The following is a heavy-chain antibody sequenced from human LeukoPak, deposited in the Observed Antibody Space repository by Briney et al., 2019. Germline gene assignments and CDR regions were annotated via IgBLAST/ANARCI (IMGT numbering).Heavy chain of an antibody. V-gene: IGHV3-48*03. J-gene: IGHJ6*02. D-gene: IGHD5-24*01. CDR2: ISSSGSTI. CDR3: ARRPLVEMATGLDLYYYYYGMDV. CDR1: GFTFSSYE. Sequence: PGGSLRLSCAASGFTFSSYEMNWVRQAPGKGLEWVSYISSSGSTIYYADSVKGRFTISRDNAKNSLYLQMNSLRAEDTAVYYCARRPLVEMATGLDLYYYYYGMDVWGRGTTVTVSS.